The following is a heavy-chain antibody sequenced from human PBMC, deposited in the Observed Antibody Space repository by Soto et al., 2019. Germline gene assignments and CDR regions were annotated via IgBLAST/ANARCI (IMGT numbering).Heavy chain of an antibody. D-gene: IGHD1-26*01. V-gene: IGHV3-23*01. J-gene: IGHJ5*01. CDR3: VKYAVSYNGKWDWFDS. Sequence: DVQLLESGGGLVQPGGSLTLSCAASRFIFSDYAINWVRQAPGKGLEWVSSIGGGNTDRYYADSVKGRFTISRDNSKNTMYLHMNSLRVDDTAVYYCVKYAVSYNGKWDWFDSWAQGALVTVSS. CDR1: RFIFSDYA. CDR2: IGGGNTDR.